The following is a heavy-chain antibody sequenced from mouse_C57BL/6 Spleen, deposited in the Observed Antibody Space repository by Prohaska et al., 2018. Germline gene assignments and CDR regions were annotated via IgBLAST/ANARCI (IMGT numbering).Heavy chain of an antibody. Sequence: QVQLQQPGAELVMPGASVKLSCKASGYTFTSYWMHWVKQRPGQGLEWIGEIDPSVNYTNYNQKFKGEATLTVDKSSSTAYMQLSSLTSEDTAVYYCARNYGSHFDYLGQGTTLTVSS. D-gene: IGHD1-1*01. CDR1: GYTFTSYW. J-gene: IGHJ2*01. V-gene: IGHV1-69*01. CDR2: IDPSVNYT. CDR3: ARNYGSHFDY.